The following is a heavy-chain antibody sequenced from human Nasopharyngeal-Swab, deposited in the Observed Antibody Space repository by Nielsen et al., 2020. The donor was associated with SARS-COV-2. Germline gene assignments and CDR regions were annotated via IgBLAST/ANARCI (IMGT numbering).Heavy chain of an antibody. Sequence: GGSLRLSCAASGFTFSSYGTHWVRQAPGKGLEWVAVIWYDGSNKYYADSVKGRFTISRDNSKNTLYLQMNSLRAEDTAVYYCARGNYYDSSGYYYVAFDIWGQGTMVTVSS. D-gene: IGHD3-22*01. J-gene: IGHJ3*02. CDR3: ARGNYYDSSGYYYVAFDI. CDR1: GFTFSSYG. CDR2: IWYDGSNK. V-gene: IGHV3-33*01.